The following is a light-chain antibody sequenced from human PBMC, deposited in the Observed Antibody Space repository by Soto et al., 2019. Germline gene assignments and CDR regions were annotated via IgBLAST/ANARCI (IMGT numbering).Light chain of an antibody. Sequence: DIQMTQSPSTLSASVGDRVTITCRASQNINNGLAWYQQKPGRAPKLLIYKASILESGVPSRFSGSGSGTEFTLTISSLQPDDFATYFCLSYDSYSYTFGQGTELEIK. CDR1: QNINNG. V-gene: IGKV1-5*03. CDR2: KAS. CDR3: LSYDSYSYT. J-gene: IGKJ2*01.